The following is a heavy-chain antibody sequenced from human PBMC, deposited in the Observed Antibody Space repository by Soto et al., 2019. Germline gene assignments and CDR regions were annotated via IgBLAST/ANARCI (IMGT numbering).Heavy chain of an antibody. J-gene: IGHJ4*02. CDR1: NGSFSAYY. Sequence: PSETLYLSCAVYNGSFSAYYWSWVRQPPGKGLEWIGEINHGGTSNFNPSLKSRVTISVDPSAKQVSLTLRSVTAADAAVYYCRKWFENLLRDSWGRGTLVTVSS. D-gene: IGHD3-10*01. V-gene: IGHV4-34*01. CDR3: RKWFENLLRDS. CDR2: INHGGTS.